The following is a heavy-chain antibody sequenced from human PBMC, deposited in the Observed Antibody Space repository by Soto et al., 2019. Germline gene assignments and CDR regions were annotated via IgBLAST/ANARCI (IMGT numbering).Heavy chain of an antibody. Sequence: FLRLSCAASGFTFSDSAMHWVRQASGKGLEWVGRIRNKGNNYATAYTASVKGRFTISRDDSKNTVYLQMNSLKIDDTAVYYCTSRRDWTAVDPLDYWGLGTLVTVSS. V-gene: IGHV3-73*01. J-gene: IGHJ4*02. CDR2: IRNKGNNYAT. CDR3: TSRRDWTAVDPLDY. D-gene: IGHD5-18*01. CDR1: GFTFSDSA.